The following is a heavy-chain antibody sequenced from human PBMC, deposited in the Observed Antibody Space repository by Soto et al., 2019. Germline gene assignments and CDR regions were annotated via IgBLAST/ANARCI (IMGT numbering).Heavy chain of an antibody. V-gene: IGHV3-7*01. J-gene: IGHJ5*02. CDR3: ARGCDCWSGYYNWFDP. D-gene: IGHD3-3*01. Sequence: EVQLVESGGGLVQPGGSLRLSCAASGFTFSSYWMSWVRQAPGKGLEWVANIKQDGSEKYYVDSVKGRFTISRDNAKNSLYLQMNSLRAGDTAVYYCARGCDCWSGYYNWFDPWGQGTLVTVSS. CDR2: IKQDGSEK. CDR1: GFTFSSYW.